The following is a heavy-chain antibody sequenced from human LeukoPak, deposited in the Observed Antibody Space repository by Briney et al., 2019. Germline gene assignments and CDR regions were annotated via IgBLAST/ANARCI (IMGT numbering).Heavy chain of an antibody. V-gene: IGHV4-39*01. CDR1: SGSISSSSYY. D-gene: IGHD7-27*01. CDR3: ARHMDVITWVDY. Sequence: SETLSLTCTVSSGSISSSSYYLGWIRQPPGKGLEWIGSIYYSGSTYYNPSLKSRVTISVDTSKNQFSLKLSSVTAADTAVYYCARHMDVITWVDYWGQGTLVTVSS. CDR2: IYYSGST. J-gene: IGHJ4*02.